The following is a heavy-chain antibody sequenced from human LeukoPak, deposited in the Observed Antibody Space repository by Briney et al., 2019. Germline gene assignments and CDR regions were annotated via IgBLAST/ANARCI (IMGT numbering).Heavy chain of an antibody. CDR1: GGSISSYY. CDR2: TYYSGST. D-gene: IGHD4-17*01. J-gene: IGHJ2*01. V-gene: IGHV4-59*08. CDR3: ARRTTVTTGWYFDL. Sequence: SETLSLTCTVSGGSISSYYWSWIRQPPGKGLEWIGYTYYSGSTNYNPSLKSRVTISVDTSKNQFSLKLSSVTAADTAVYYCARRTTVTTGWYFDLWGRGTLVTVSS.